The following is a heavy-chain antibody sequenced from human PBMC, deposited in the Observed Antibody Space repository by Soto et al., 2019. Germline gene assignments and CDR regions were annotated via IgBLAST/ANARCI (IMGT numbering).Heavy chain of an antibody. D-gene: IGHD2-15*01. J-gene: IGHJ4*02. CDR2: IFSNDEK. V-gene: IGHV2-26*01. CDR3: ARFEITYCSGGSCYLTRGYY. Sequence: QVTLKESGPVLVKPTETLTLTCTVSGFSLSNARMGVSWIRQPPGKALEWLAHIFSNDEKSYSTSLKSRLTISKDTSKSQVVLTMTNMDPVDTATYYCARFEITYCSGGSCYLTRGYYWGQGTLVTVSS. CDR1: GFSLSNARMG.